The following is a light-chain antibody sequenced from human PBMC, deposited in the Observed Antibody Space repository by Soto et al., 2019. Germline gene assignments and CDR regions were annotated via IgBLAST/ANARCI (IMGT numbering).Light chain of an antibody. V-gene: IGKV3-11*01. J-gene: IGKJ4*01. CDR1: QSVSSY. CDR2: DAS. Sequence: EIVLTQSPATLSLSPGERATLSCRASQSVSSYLAWYQQKPGQAPRLLIYDASNRANGIPARFSGSGSGTDYTLPIGSRAPEDLGVYYCQQGRNCPLTFGGGTKVDIK. CDR3: QQGRNCPLT.